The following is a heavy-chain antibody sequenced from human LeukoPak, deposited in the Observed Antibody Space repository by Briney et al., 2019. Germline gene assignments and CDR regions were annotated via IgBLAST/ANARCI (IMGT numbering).Heavy chain of an antibody. CDR1: VGTFSSYA. CDR3: ARRGYDYVWGSYRAPDY. V-gene: IGHV1-69*13. D-gene: IGHD3-16*02. J-gene: IGHJ4*02. Sequence: GASVKVSCKASVGTFSSYAISWVRQAPGQGLEWMGGIIPIFGTANYAQKFQGRVTITADEVTSTAYMELSSLRSEDTAVYYCARRGYDYVWGSYRAPDYWGQGTLVTVSS. CDR2: IIPIFGTA.